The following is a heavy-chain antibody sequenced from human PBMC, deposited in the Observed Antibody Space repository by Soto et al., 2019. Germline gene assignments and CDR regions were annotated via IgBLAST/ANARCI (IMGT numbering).Heavy chain of an antibody. Sequence: QITLKESGPTLVKPTQTLTLTCTFSGFSLSTSGVGVGWIRQPPGKALEWLALIYWDDDKRYSPSLKSRLTITKDTSKNQVVLTMTNMDPVDTATYYCAHASYYYDSSCYYSTTFDYWGQGTLVTVSS. D-gene: IGHD3-22*01. CDR1: GFSLSTSGVG. J-gene: IGHJ4*02. CDR2: IYWDDDK. CDR3: AHASYYYDSSCYYSTTFDY. V-gene: IGHV2-5*02.